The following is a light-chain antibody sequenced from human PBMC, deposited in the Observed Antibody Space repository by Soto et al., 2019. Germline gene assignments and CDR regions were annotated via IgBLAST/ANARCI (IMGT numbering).Light chain of an antibody. CDR3: QQYNNYFRT. J-gene: IGKJ1*01. Sequence: DIQMTQAPSTLSASVGDRVTVTCRASQFISSWLAWYQQKPGKVPKLLIFHASNLESGVPSRFSGSGSGAEFTLTISSLQPDDFGTYYCQQYNNYFRTFGQGTKVDNK. CDR1: QFISSW. V-gene: IGKV1-5*01. CDR2: HAS.